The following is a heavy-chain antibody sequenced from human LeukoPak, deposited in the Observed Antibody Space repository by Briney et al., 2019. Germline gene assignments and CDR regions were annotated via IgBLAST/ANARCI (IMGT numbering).Heavy chain of an antibody. J-gene: IGHJ4*02. CDR3: ARAPSAADY. CDR1: GGSFSGYY. D-gene: IGHD6-25*01. CDR2: ISSSGSTI. Sequence: PSETLSLTCAVYGGSFSGYYWSWIRQPPGKGLEWVSYISSSGSTIYYADSVKGRFTISRDNAKNSLYLQMNSLRAEDTAVYYCARAPSAADYWGQGTLVTVSS. V-gene: IGHV3-11*01.